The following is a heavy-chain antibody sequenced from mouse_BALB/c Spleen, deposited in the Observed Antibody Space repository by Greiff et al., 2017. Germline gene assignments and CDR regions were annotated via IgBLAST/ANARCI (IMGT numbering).Heavy chain of an antibody. Sequence: GGGLVQPKGSLKLSCAASGFTFNTYAMNWVRQAPGKGLEWVARIRSKSNNYATYYADSVKDRFTISRDDSQSMLYLQMNNLKTEDTAMYYCVRHDYGNYLFAYWGQGTLVTVSA. CDR2: IRSKSNNYAT. V-gene: IGHV10-1*02. CDR3: VRHDYGNYLFAY. CDR1: GFTFNTYA. D-gene: IGHD2-1*01. J-gene: IGHJ3*01.